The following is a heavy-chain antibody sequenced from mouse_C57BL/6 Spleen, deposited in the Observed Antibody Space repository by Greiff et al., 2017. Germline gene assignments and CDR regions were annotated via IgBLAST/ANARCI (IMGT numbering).Heavy chain of an antibody. Sequence: QVQLKESGPGILQSSQTLSLTCSFSGFSLSTSGMGVSWLRPPSGKGLEWLAHIYWDDDKRYNPSLKSRLTISKDTSRNQVFLMITSVDTADTATYYCARRAGLRSYEAMDCWGQGTSVSVSS. J-gene: IGHJ4*01. CDR3: ARRAGLRSYEAMDC. V-gene: IGHV8-12*01. CDR2: IYWDDDK. D-gene: IGHD1-1*01. CDR1: GFSLSTSGMG.